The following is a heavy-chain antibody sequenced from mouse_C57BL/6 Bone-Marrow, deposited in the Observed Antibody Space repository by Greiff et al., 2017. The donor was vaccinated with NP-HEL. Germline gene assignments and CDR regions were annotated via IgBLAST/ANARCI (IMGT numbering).Heavy chain of an antibody. CDR1: GFNIKDYY. CDR2: IDPEDGET. J-gene: IGHJ2*01. CDR3: AMNYYGSSYDY. D-gene: IGHD1-1*01. V-gene: IGHV14-2*01. Sequence: VQLQQSGAELVKPGASVKLSCTASGFNIKDYYMHWVKQRTEQGLEWIGMIDPEDGETKSAPKFQGKATITADTSSNTAYLQLSSLTSEDTAVYYGAMNYYGSSYDYWGQGTTLTVSS.